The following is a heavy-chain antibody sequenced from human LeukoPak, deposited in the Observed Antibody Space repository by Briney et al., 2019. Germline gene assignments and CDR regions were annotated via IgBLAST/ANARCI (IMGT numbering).Heavy chain of an antibody. D-gene: IGHD3-10*01. CDR2: INPNSGGT. CDR1: GYTFTGYY. J-gene: IGHJ5*02. CDR3: ALWFGELYWFDP. Sequence: ASVKVSCKASGYTFTGYYMHWVRQAPGQGLEWMGWINPNSGGTNYAQKFQGRVTMTRDTSISTAYMELSRLRSDDTAVYYCALWFGELYWFDPWGQGTLVTASS. V-gene: IGHV1-2*02.